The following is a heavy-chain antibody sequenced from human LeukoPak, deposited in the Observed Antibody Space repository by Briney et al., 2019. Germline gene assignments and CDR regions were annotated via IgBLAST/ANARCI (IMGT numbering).Heavy chain of an antibody. CDR3: ARGAPTLYYLGSGTSYFDF. CDR1: GGSISSSSYY. Sequence: TSETLSLTCTVSGGSISSSSYYWGWIRQPPGKGLEWIGSIYYSGSTYYNPSLKSRVTISADTSKNQFSLKLNSVTAADTAVYYCARGAPTLYYLGSGTSYFDFWGQGTLVTVSS. CDR2: IYYSGST. J-gene: IGHJ4*02. D-gene: IGHD3-10*01. V-gene: IGHV4-39*01.